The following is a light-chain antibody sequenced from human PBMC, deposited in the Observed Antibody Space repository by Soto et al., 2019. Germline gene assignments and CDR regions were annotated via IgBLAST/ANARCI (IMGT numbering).Light chain of an antibody. Sequence: DIQVTQSPSTLSASVGDRVTITCRASQSMSRWLAWYQQKPGRAPKLLIYDASSLESGVPSRFSGSGSGTEFTLTISSLHPDDFASYYCQQYSRDSTFGQGTKVEI. CDR3: QQYSRDST. V-gene: IGKV1-5*01. J-gene: IGKJ1*01. CDR2: DAS. CDR1: QSMSRW.